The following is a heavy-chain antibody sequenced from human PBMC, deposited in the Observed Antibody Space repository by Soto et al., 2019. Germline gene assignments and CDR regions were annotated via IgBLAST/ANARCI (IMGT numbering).Heavy chain of an antibody. V-gene: IGHV3-23*01. J-gene: IGHJ4*02. CDR2: ISFGGGNT. Sequence: GGSLRLSCVGSGFTFSDYAMTWVRQAPGKGLEWVATISFGGGNTYYADSLEGRFTISRDNSKNTLFLQMYDLRAEDTALYYCAKDGYCNGGSCYLYYLDSWGLGTPVTVSS. D-gene: IGHD2-15*01. CDR3: AKDGYCNGGSCYLYYLDS. CDR1: GFTFSDYA.